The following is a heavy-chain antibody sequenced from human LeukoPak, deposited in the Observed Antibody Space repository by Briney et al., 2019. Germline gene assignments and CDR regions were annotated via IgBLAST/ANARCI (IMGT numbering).Heavy chain of an antibody. Sequence: ASVKVSCKASGYTFTSYDINWVRQATGQGLEWMGWMNPNSGNTGYAQKFPGRVTMTRNTSISTAYMELSSLRSEDTAVYYCARAHLLYYYDSSGYYGYWGQGTLVTVSS. V-gene: IGHV1-8*01. CDR3: ARAHLLYYYDSSGYYGY. J-gene: IGHJ4*02. CDR1: GYTFTSYD. CDR2: MNPNSGNT. D-gene: IGHD3-22*01.